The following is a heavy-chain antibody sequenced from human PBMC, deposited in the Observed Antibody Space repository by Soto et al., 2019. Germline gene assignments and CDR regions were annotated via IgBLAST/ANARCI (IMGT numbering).Heavy chain of an antibody. CDR3: ARRSRPDFYYMDV. V-gene: IGHV3-64*01. J-gene: IGHJ6*03. CDR1: GFTLSGYA. D-gene: IGHD6-6*01. CDR2: ISGNGVGT. Sequence: EVQLAESGGGLAQPGGSLRLSCAASGFTLSGYAMDWVRQAPGKGLELVSGISGNGVGTYYANSVKGRFTISRDNSKNTVYLQMGSLRPEDMAVYYCARRSRPDFYYMDVWGKGTTVTVSS.